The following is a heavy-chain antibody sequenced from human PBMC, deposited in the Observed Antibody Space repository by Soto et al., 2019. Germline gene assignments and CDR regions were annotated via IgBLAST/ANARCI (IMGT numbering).Heavy chain of an antibody. CDR2: IIPIFGTA. Sequence: ASVKVSCKASGGTFSSYAISWVRQAPGQGLEWMGGIIPIFGTANYAQKFQGRVTITADESTSTAYMELSSLRSEDTAVYYCAREVVVAATGCFDPWGQGTLVTVSS. D-gene: IGHD2-15*01. CDR3: AREVVVAATGCFDP. V-gene: IGHV1-69*13. J-gene: IGHJ5*02. CDR1: GGTFSSYA.